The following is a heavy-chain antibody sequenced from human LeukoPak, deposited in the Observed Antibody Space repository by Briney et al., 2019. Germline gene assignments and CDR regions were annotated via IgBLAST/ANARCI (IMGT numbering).Heavy chain of an antibody. CDR3: ASDFGY. Sequence: SETLSLTCTVSGGSISTGYWTWIRQPAGKGLEWIGLIYTSGSTNYNPSLKSRVTISLDTSKNQFSLKLTSVTAADTAVYYCASDFGYWGQGTLVTVSS. J-gene: IGHJ4*02. CDR2: IYTSGST. V-gene: IGHV4-4*07. CDR1: GGSISTGY. D-gene: IGHD3-10*01.